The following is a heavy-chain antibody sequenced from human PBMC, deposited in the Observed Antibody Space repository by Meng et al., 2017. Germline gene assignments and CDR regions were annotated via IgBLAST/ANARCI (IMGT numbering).Heavy chain of an antibody. V-gene: IGHV3-30*01. J-gene: IGHJ4*02. CDR2: ISYDGSNK. Sequence: GRLVESGGGLVQPGGSLRLSCAASGFTFSSYAMHWVRQAPGKGLEWVAVISYDGSNKYYADSVKGRFTISRDNSKNTLYLQMNSLRAEDTAVYYCARDRGLLSGTSDYWGQGTLVTVSS. CDR1: GFTFSSYA. D-gene: IGHD2-21*02. CDR3: ARDRGLLSGTSDY.